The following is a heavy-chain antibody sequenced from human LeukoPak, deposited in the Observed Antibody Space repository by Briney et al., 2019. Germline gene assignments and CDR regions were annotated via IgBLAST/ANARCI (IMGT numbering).Heavy chain of an antibody. CDR3: ARDRDGYNCFDY. Sequence: GSLRLSCAASGFTVSYNYIGWVRQAPGKGLGGVSIIYSGGSTYYADSVKGRFTISRDNSKNTLYLQMNSLRAEDTAVYYCARDRDGYNCFDYWGQGTLVTVSS. D-gene: IGHD5-24*01. CDR1: GFTVSYNY. V-gene: IGHV3-66*01. J-gene: IGHJ4*02. CDR2: IYSGGST.